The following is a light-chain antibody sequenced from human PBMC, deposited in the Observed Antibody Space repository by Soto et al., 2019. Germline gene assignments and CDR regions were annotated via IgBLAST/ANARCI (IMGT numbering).Light chain of an antibody. Sequence: QSVLTQPASVSGSPGQSIAISCTGTSSDVGTYDLVSWYQQHPGKAPKLMIYEGTKRPSGVSNRFSGSKSTNTASLTISGLQPDYEADYYRCSSAGSSLSVFGSAPNGTVL. V-gene: IGLV2-23*01. J-gene: IGLJ1*01. CDR1: SSDVGTYDL. CDR2: EGT. CDR3: CSSAGSSLSV.